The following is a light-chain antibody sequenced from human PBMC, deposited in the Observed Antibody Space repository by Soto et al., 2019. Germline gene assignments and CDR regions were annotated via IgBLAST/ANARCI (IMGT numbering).Light chain of an antibody. Sequence: QSVLTQPASVSGSPGQSITISCTGTSSDVGGYNYVSWYQQHPGKAPKLIIYDVSNRPSGVSNRFPGSKSGDTASLTISGLQAEDEADYYCSSYTSSSTLYVFGTGTKVTVL. CDR1: SSDVGGYNY. CDR3: SSYTSSSTLYV. J-gene: IGLJ1*01. V-gene: IGLV2-14*01. CDR2: DVS.